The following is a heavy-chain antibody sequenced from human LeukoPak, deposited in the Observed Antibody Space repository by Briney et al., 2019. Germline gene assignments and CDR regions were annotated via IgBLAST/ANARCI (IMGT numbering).Heavy chain of an antibody. J-gene: IGHJ3*01. V-gene: IGHV3-21*01. CDR3: ARDVGHYYDSRGWA. CDR1: GFTFSSYS. D-gene: IGHD3-22*01. Sequence: PGGSLRLSCAASGFTFSSYSMNWVRQAPGKGLEWVSSISSSSSYIYYADSVKGRFTISRDNAKNSLYLQMNSLRAEDTAVYYCARDVGHYYDSRGWAWGQGTMVTVSS. CDR2: ISSSSSYI.